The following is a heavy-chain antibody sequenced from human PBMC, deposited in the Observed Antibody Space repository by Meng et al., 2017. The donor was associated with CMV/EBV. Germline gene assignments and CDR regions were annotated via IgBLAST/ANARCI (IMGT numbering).Heavy chain of an antibody. CDR2: INHSGST. CDR1: GGAFSGYY. J-gene: IGHJ4*02. Sequence: CAVYGGAFSGYYWSWIRQSPGKGLEWIGEINHSGSTNYNPSLKSRVTISVDTSKNQFSLKLSSVTAADTAVYYSARDNDFWSGSIDYWGQGTLVTVSS. V-gene: IGHV4-34*01. D-gene: IGHD3-3*01. CDR3: ARDNDFWSGSIDY.